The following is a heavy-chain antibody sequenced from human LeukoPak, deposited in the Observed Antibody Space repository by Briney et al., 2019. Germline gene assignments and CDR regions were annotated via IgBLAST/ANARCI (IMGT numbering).Heavy chain of an antibody. V-gene: IGHV5-51*01. J-gene: IGHJ4*02. CDR3: ARAVGSWYDSFRY. D-gene: IGHD2-15*01. CDR1: GYRFTRFR. CDR2: IYSGVSDP. Sequence: GGSLNTSCKGSGYRFTRFRIGWVRQVPGKGMEWNGIIYSGVSDPRYTPPLQGQVPIFADKSIRTAYQPWSSLRASHTPIFPCARAVGSWYDSFRYSGQGTLVTVSS.